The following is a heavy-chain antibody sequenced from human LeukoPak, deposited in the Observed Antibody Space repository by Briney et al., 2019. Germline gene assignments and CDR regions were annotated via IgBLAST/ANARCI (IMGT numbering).Heavy chain of an antibody. CDR2: ISGSGGST. Sequence: GGSLRLSCAASGFTFSSYAMSWVRQAPGKGLEWVSAISGSGGSTYYADSVKGRFTISRDNSKNTLYLQMNSLRAEDTAVYYCAKRGSSGYQLNLAQNWYFDLWGRGTLVTVSS. CDR1: GFTFSSYA. J-gene: IGHJ2*01. D-gene: IGHD3-22*01. V-gene: IGHV3-23*01. CDR3: AKRGSSGYQLNLAQNWYFDL.